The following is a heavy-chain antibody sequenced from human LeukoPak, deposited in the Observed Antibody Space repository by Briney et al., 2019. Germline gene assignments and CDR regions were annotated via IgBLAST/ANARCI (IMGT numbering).Heavy chain of an antibody. CDR3: ARDNYYGSGSYYNRYYYYGMDV. D-gene: IGHD3-10*01. Sequence: PGGSLRLSCAASGFTFSSYAMHWVRQAPGKGLEWVAVISYDGSNKYYADSVKGRFTISRDNSKNTLYLQMNSLRAEDTAVYYCARDNYYGSGSYYNRYYYYGMDVWGQGTTVTVSS. CDR2: ISYDGSNK. J-gene: IGHJ6*02. V-gene: IGHV3-30-3*01. CDR1: GFTFSSYA.